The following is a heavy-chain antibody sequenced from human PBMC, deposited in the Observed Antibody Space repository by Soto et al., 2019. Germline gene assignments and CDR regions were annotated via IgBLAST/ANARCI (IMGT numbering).Heavy chain of an antibody. Sequence: GGSLRLSCAASGFTFSSYGMHWVRQAPGKGLEWVAVISYDGSNKYYADSVKGRFTISRDNSKNTLYLQMNSLRAEDTAVYYCAKALSQSWWSSRHDAFDIWGQGTMVTVSS. V-gene: IGHV3-30*18. CDR2: ISYDGSNK. D-gene: IGHD2-8*02. CDR1: GFTFSSYG. CDR3: AKALSQSWWSSRHDAFDI. J-gene: IGHJ3*02.